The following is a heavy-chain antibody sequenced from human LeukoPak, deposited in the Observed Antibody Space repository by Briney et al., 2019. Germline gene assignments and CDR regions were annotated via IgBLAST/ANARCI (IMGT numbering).Heavy chain of an antibody. D-gene: IGHD3-22*01. Sequence: SETLSLTCAVYGGSFSGYYWSWIRQPPGKGLEWIGEINHSGSTNYNPSLKSRVTISVDTSKNQFSLKLSSVTAADTAVYYCAREWGPTYYYDSSGSTYYFDYWGQGTLVTVSS. V-gene: IGHV4-34*01. CDR1: GGSFSGYY. CDR2: INHSGST. CDR3: AREWGPTYYYDSSGSTYYFDY. J-gene: IGHJ4*02.